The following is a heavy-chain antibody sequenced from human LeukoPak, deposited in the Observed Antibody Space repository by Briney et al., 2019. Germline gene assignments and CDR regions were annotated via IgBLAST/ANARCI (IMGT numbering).Heavy chain of an antibody. CDR1: GYTFTGYY. CDR3: ARVPRITGTTRGAFDI. Sequence: ASVKVSCKASGYTFTGYYMHWVRQAPGQGLEWMGWINPNSGGTNYAQKFQGRVTMTRDTSISTAYMELSRLRSDDTAVYYCARVPRITGTTRGAFDIWGQGTMVTVSS. CDR2: INPNSGGT. V-gene: IGHV1-2*02. J-gene: IGHJ3*02. D-gene: IGHD1-7*01.